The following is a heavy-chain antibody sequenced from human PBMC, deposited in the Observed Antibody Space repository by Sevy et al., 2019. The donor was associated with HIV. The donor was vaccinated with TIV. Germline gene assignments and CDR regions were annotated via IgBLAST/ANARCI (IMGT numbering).Heavy chain of an antibody. CDR1: GFTFSSYG. CDR3: AKDQGSSWYHGYYYYGMDV. V-gene: IGHV3-30*02. D-gene: IGHD6-13*01. J-gene: IGHJ6*02. Sequence: GESLKISCAASGFTFSSYGMHWVRQAPGKGLEWVAFIRYDGSNKYYADSVKGRFTISRDNSKNTLYLQMNSLRAEDTAVYYCAKDQGSSWYHGYYYYGMDVWGQGTTVTVSS. CDR2: IRYDGSNK.